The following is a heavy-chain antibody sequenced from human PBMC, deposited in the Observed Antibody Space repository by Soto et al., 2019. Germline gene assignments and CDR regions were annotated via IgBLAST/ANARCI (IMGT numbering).Heavy chain of an antibody. J-gene: IGHJ6*02. D-gene: IGHD2-2*01. CDR3: ASSFTSSQWRYGMDF. CDR2: ISAYNGNT. CDR1: GYTFSNYG. V-gene: IGHV1-18*01. Sequence: QVQLVQSGAEVKKPGASVKVSCKASGYTFSNYGFSWVRQAPGQRLEWMGWISAYNGNTNYAQKDQDRVTMTTDTSRGTDYMELRRLRSDDTAVYYCASSFTSSQWRYGMDFWGQGTTVTVSS.